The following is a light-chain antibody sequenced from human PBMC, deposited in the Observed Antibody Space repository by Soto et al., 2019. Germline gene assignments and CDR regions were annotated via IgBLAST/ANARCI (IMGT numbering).Light chain of an antibody. V-gene: IGKV3-20*01. J-gene: IGKJ5*01. CDR3: QQYGSSST. CDR2: GAS. Sequence: EIVLTQSPGTLSLSPGERATLSCRASQSVSSSYLAWYQQKPGQAPRIIIFGASGRATGIPDRFSGSGSGTDFTPTISRLEPEDFAVYYCQQYGSSSTFGQGTRLEIK. CDR1: QSVSSSY.